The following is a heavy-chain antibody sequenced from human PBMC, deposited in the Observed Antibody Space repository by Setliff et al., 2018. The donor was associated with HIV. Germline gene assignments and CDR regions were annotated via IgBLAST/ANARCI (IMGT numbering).Heavy chain of an antibody. CDR2: VDPQDGET. D-gene: IGHD3-10*01. V-gene: IGHV1-69-2*01. CDR3: ATSGTYYYGSGSYHASGY. Sequence: ASVKVSCKASGYIFTDYYMHWVQQAPGEELEWVGRVDPQDGETKYAEKFQGRVTITADTSIDTSDMELSSLRSEDTAVYYCATSGTYYYGSGSYHASGYGGQGTLVTVSS. J-gene: IGHJ4*02. CDR1: GYIFTDYY.